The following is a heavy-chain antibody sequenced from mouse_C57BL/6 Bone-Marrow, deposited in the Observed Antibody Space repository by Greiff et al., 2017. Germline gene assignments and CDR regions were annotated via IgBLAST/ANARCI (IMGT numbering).Heavy chain of an antibody. J-gene: IGHJ2*01. V-gene: IGHV1-69*01. CDR2: IDPSDSCT. CDR3: ARWGSTVGDD. D-gene: IGHD1-1*01. Sequence: QVQLQQPGAELVMPGASVKLSCKASGYTFTSYWMHWVKQRPGQGLEWIGDIDPSDSCTNYNEKFKGKSTLTVDKSSSTAYMQLSSLTSEDSAVYYGARWGSTVGDDWGQGTTLTGSS. CDR1: GYTFTSYW.